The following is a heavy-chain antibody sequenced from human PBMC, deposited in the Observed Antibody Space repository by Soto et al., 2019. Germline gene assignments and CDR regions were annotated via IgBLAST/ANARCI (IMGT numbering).Heavy chain of an antibody. V-gene: IGHV2-5*01. Sequence: QITLKESGPTLVKPTQTLTLTCTFSGFSLNTSGVGVGWVRHPPGKALEWLALIYGNDDQRYNLFLKNSLTITKDTSRDQVVLTMTHMDPVDTAKYYCAHANNWDYRTPYYFDYWGQGTMVTVS. CDR3: AHANNWDYRTPYYFDY. D-gene: IGHD1-7*01. J-gene: IGHJ4*02. CDR2: IYGNDDQ. CDR1: GFSLNTSGVG.